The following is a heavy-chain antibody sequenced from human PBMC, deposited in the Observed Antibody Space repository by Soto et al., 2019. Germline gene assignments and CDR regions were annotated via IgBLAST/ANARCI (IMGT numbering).Heavy chain of an antibody. Sequence: GGSLRLSCAASEFILSGSAIHWVRQASGKGLEWLGRIRSEASSYATAYAASLKGRFTISRGDSKNTADLQLDSLKTEDTAVYYCVRSPDHEGSYAVDVWGQGIKVTV. CDR1: EFILSGSA. V-gene: IGHV3-73*01. J-gene: IGHJ6*02. D-gene: IGHD3-10*01. CDR3: VRSPDHEGSYAVDV. CDR2: IRSEASSYAT.